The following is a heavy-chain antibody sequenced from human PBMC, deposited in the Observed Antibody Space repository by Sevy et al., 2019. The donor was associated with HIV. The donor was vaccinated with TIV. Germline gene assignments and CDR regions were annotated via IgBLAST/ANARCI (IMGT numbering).Heavy chain of an antibody. J-gene: IGHJ4*02. CDR2: VDPSGGNA. Sequence: ASVKVSCRASGDTLTNNYMHWVRQAPGQGLEWMGMVDPSGGNATCAQNFQGRVIMTRDTSTSTLYMDLSSLRSEDTAVYYCVRADPAQHFDSWGQGTLVTVSS. CDR3: VRADPAQHFDS. V-gene: IGHV1-46*01. CDR1: GDTLTNNY.